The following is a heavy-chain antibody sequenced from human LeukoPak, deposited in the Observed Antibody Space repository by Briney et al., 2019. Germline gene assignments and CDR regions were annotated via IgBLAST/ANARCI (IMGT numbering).Heavy chain of an antibody. D-gene: IGHD4-17*01. CDR1: GGSISSGSYY. Sequence: PSETLSLTCTVSGGSISSGSYYWSWIRQPAGKGLEWIGRTSTSGSTTYNPSLKSRVTISADTSKNQFSLTLSSVTAADTAVYYCATDDYGDYNRAFDIWGQGTMVTVSS. V-gene: IGHV4-61*02. CDR3: ATDDYGDYNRAFDI. J-gene: IGHJ3*02. CDR2: TSTSGST.